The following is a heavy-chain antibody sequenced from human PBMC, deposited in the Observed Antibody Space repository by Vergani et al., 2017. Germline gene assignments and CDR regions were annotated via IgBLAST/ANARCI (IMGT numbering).Heavy chain of an antibody. D-gene: IGHD5-12*01. Sequence: EVQLVESGGGLVQPGGSLRLSCAASGFTFSSYWMSWVRQAPGKGLEWVGRIKSKTDGGTTDYAAPVKGRFTISRDDSKNTLYLQMNSLRAEDTAVYYCARDGHTGVATDYWGQGTLVTVSS. V-gene: IGHV3-15*01. CDR1: GFTFSSYW. J-gene: IGHJ4*02. CDR3: ARDGHTGVATDY. CDR2: IKSKTDGGTT.